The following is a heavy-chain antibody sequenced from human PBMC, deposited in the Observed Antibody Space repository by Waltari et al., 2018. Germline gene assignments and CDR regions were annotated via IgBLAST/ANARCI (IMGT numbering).Heavy chain of an antibody. J-gene: IGHJ4*02. CDR3: AKAVSGYPDY. Sequence: QVQLVESGGGVVQPGRPLRLPCPASGFTFTSYGMHWVRQAPGKGLEWVAVISYDGSNKYYADSVKGRFTISRDNSKNTLYLQMNSLRAEDTAVYYCAKAVSGYPDYWGQGTLVTVSS. CDR1: GFTFTSYG. V-gene: IGHV3-30*18. CDR2: ISYDGSNK. D-gene: IGHD3-22*01.